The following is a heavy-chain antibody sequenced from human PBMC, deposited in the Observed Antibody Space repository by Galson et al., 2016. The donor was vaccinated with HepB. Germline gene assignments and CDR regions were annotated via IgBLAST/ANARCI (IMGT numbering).Heavy chain of an antibody. Sequence: SETLSLTCTVSGGSISSYYWSWIRQPPGKGLEWIGYIYYSGSTNYNPSLKSRVTISVDTSKNQFSLKLSSVTAADTAVYYCARAVFWSDYYSYYGMDVWGQGTTFTVSS. CDR2: IYYSGST. CDR1: GGSISSYY. V-gene: IGHV4-59*01. D-gene: IGHD3-3*01. J-gene: IGHJ6*02. CDR3: ARAVFWSDYYSYYGMDV.